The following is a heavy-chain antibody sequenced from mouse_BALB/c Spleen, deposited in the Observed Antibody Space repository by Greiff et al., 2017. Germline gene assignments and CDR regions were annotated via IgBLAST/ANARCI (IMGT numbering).Heavy chain of an antibody. CDR1: GFTFSSYA. D-gene: IGHD2-10*02. CDR2: ISSGGST. CDR3: AREGLVYYAMDY. V-gene: IGHV5-6-5*01. Sequence: EVKVVESGGGLVKPGGSLKLSCAASGFTFSSYAMSWVRQTPEKRLEWVASISSGGSTYYPDSVKGRFTISRDNARNILYLQMSSLRSEDTAMYYCAREGLVYYAMDYWGQGTSVTVSS. J-gene: IGHJ4*01.